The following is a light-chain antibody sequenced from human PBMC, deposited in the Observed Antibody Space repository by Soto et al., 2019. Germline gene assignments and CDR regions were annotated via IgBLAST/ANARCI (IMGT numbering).Light chain of an antibody. CDR3: QQYGNSPIT. Sequence: EIVLKHSPATLSLSPGERATLSCRASQSVSSYLAWYQQKPGQAPRLLIYDASNRATGIPPRFSGSGSGTDFTLTISRLEPEDFAVYYCQQYGNSPITFGQGTRLEIK. CDR1: QSVSSY. J-gene: IGKJ5*01. V-gene: IGKV3-11*01. CDR2: DAS.